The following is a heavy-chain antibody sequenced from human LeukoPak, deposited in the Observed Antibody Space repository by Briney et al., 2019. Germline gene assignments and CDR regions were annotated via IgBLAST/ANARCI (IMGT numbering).Heavy chain of an antibody. CDR1: GGSFSGYY. CDR3: ARVRYCSGGSCSSPTYFDY. V-gene: IGHV4-34*01. Sequence: PSETLSLTCAVSGGSFSGYYWSWIRQPPGKGLEWIGNIYHSGSTYHNASLKSRVTILVDMSKNQFSLKLSSVTAADTAVYYCARVRYCSGGSCSSPTYFDYWGQGTLVTVSS. J-gene: IGHJ4*02. D-gene: IGHD2-15*01. CDR2: IYHSGST.